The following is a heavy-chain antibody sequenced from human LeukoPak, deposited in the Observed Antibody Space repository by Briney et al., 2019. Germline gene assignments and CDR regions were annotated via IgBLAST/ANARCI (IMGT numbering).Heavy chain of an antibody. D-gene: IGHD3-22*01. Sequence: ASVKVSCKASGYTFTSYDINWVRQATGQGLEWMGWMNPNSGNTGYAQKFQGRVTMTRDTSTSTVYMELSSLRSEDTAVYYCARARYYDSSGYYSWGQGTLVTVSS. CDR3: ARARYYDSSGYYS. CDR2: MNPNSGNT. J-gene: IGHJ4*02. V-gene: IGHV1-8*01. CDR1: GYTFTSYD.